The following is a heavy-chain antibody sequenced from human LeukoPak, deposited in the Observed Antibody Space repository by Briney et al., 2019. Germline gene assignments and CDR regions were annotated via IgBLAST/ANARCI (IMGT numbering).Heavy chain of an antibody. J-gene: IGHJ5*02. CDR2: IYYSGST. Sequence: SETLSLTCTVSGGSISSGAYFWSWFRQHPEKGLEWIGHIYYSGSTYYNPSLKSRPTISIDKPKNQFSLKLSSVTVADTAVYFCARATSSWYPVGWFDPWGQGTLVTVSS. D-gene: IGHD6-13*01. CDR3: ARATSSWYPVGWFDP. CDR1: GGSISSGAYF. V-gene: IGHV4-31*03.